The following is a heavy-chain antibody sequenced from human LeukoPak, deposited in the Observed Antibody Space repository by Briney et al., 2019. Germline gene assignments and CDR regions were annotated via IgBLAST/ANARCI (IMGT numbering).Heavy chain of an antibody. J-gene: IGHJ6*03. CDR2: IFYSGST. Sequence: SETLSLTCTVSGGSISTSNYYWGWIRQPPGKGLEWIGNIFYSGSTYYSPSLRSRVTISLDTSRNQFSLKLNSVTAADTAVYYCARVYGSGSYYNGYYYYYMDVWGKGTTVTISS. V-gene: IGHV4-39*07. D-gene: IGHD3-10*01. CDR3: ARVYGSGSYYNGYYYYYMDV. CDR1: GGSISTSNYY.